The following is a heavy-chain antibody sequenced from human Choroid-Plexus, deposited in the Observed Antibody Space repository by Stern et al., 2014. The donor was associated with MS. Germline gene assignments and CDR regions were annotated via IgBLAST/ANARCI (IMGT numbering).Heavy chain of an antibody. V-gene: IGHV3-48*01. CDR2: IRSSGTPI. Sequence: EVQLVESGGGLVQPGGSLRLSCAASGFTFSSYSMNWVRQAPGKGLEWVSYIRSSGTPIYYADSVKGRFTISRDNAKNSLYLQRNSLRAEDTAVYYCVRDPEALDYWGQGTLVTVSS. J-gene: IGHJ4*02. CDR1: GFTFSSYS. CDR3: VRDPEALDY. D-gene: IGHD1-14*01.